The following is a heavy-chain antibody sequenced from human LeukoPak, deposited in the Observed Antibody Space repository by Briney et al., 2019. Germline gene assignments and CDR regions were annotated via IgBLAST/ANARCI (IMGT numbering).Heavy chain of an antibody. CDR3: ARSSYYGSGITWFDP. V-gene: IGHV3-48*04. CDR1: GFTFSTFA. CDR2: ISSSGSTI. D-gene: IGHD3-10*01. Sequence: GGSLRLSCAASGFTFSTFAMHWVRLSPGKGLEWVSYISSSGSTIYYADSVKGRFTISRDNAKNSLYLQMNSLRAEDTAVYYCARSSYYGSGITWFDPWGQGTLVTVSS. J-gene: IGHJ5*02.